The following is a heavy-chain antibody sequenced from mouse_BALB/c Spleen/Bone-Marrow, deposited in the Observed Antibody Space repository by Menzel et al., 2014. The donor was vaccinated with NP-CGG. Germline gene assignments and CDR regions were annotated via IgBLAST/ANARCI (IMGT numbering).Heavy chain of an antibody. Sequence: EVKLQESGPDLVKPSQSLSLTCTVTGYSITSGYSWHWIRQFPGNKLEWMGYISYSGSTSYNPSLKSRISITRDTSKNQFFLQLNAVTSEDTATYYCARREWLYDGWFAYWVQGTLVTGSA. CDR2: ISYSGST. V-gene: IGHV3-1*02. D-gene: IGHD2-3*01. CDR1: GYSITSGYS. CDR3: ARREWLYDGWFAY. J-gene: IGHJ3*01.